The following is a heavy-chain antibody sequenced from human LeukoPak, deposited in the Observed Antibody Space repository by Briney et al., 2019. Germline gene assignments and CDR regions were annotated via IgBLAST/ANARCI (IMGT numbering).Heavy chain of an antibody. J-gene: IGHJ4*02. CDR1: GGSTSTSY. V-gene: IGHV4-59*01. CDR3: ARRATSLSTDS. CDR2: ISSSGST. Sequence: TSETLSLTCTVSGGSTSTSYWTWIRQPPGKGLEWIGSISSSGSTNYNPSLQSRVTMSVDTSKNQFSLNLNSVTAADTAVYYCARRATSLSTDSWGLGTLVTVSS.